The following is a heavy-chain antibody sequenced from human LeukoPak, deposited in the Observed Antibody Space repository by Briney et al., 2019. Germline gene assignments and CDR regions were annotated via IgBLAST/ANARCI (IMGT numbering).Heavy chain of an antibody. J-gene: IGHJ5*02. D-gene: IGHD5-12*01. CDR1: GFTFSDHY. CDR2: IYSGGST. V-gene: IGHV3-66*01. CDR3: ARDGDIVATA. Sequence: GGSLRLSCAASGFTFSDHYIDWVRQAPGKGLEWVSVIYSGGSTYYADSVKGRFTISRDNSKNTLYLQMNSLRAEDTAVYYCARDGDIVATAWGQGTLVTVSS.